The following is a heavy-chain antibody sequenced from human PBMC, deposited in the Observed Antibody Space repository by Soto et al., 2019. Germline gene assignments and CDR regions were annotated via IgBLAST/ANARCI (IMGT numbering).Heavy chain of an antibody. CDR3: ARHERGYCSGGSCLPFDY. J-gene: IGHJ4*02. Sequence: SETLSLTCTVSGGSISNYYWSWIRQPPGKGLEWIGYIYNSGSTNYNPSLKSRVTISVDTSKNQFSLKLSSVTAADTAVYYCARHERGYCSGGSCLPFDYWGQGTLVTVSS. D-gene: IGHD2-15*01. V-gene: IGHV4-59*08. CDR2: IYNSGST. CDR1: GGSISNYY.